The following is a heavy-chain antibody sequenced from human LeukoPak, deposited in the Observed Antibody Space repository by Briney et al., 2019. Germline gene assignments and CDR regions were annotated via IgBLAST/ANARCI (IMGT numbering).Heavy chain of an antibody. CDR3: ARGTVATTRSGFDY. CDR1: GGSISSYY. D-gene: IGHD4-17*01. V-gene: IGHV4-59*01. CDR2: IYYSGST. Sequence: NPSEILSLTCTVSGGSISSYYWTWIRQPPGRGLEWIGYIYYSGSTNYNPSLKIRVTISVDTSKNQFSLKLSSVTAADTAVYYCARGTVATTRSGFDYWGQGTLVTVSS. J-gene: IGHJ4*02.